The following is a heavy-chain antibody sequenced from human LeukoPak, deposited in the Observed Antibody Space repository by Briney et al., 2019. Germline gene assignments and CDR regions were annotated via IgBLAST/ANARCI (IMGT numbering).Heavy chain of an antibody. J-gene: IGHJ4*02. CDR2: INPSGGST. D-gene: IGHD1-26*01. Sequence: GASVKVSCKASGYTFTSYYMHWVRQAPGQGLEWMGIINPSGGSTSYAQKFQGRVTMTRDTSTSTVYMELSSLRSEDTAVYYCAKSMGSTLFDYWGQGTLVTVSS. CDR3: AKSMGSTLFDY. CDR1: GYTFTSYY. V-gene: IGHV1-46*01.